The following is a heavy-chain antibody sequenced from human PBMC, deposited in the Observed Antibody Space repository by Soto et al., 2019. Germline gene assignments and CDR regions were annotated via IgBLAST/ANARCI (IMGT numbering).Heavy chain of an antibody. D-gene: IGHD3-10*01. CDR1: GYTFTSYG. V-gene: IGHV1-18*01. CDR2: IIAYNGNT. Sequence: QVQLVQSGAEVKKPGASVKVSCKASGYTFTSYGISWVRQAPGQGLEWMGWIIAYNGNTNYAQKRQGRVTMTTATSTSTAYMEMRSLRSDATAVYYCARVRIPNYYYYYMDVWGKGTTVTVSS. CDR3: ARVRIPNYYYYYMDV. J-gene: IGHJ6*03.